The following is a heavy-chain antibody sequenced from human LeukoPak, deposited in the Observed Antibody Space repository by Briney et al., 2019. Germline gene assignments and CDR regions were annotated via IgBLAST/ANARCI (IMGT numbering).Heavy chain of an antibody. J-gene: IGHJ6*04. V-gene: IGHV4-4*07. D-gene: IGHD6-19*01. CDR1: GGSISTYY. CDR2: IQNSGST. Sequence: SETLSLTCTVSGGSISTYYWSWIRKAAGKGLEWIGRIQNSGSTNYNPSLKSRVSMSVDPSRNLFSLNLSSVTAADTAVYFCAREISGWYGYWMELWGKGTTVTVSS. CDR3: AREISGWYGYWMEL.